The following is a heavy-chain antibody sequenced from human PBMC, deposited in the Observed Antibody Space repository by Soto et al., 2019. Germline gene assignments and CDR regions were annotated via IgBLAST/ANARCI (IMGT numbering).Heavy chain of an antibody. CDR1: GYSFTSYW. Sequence: GESLKISCKGSGYSFTSYWIGWVRQMPGKGLEWMGIIYPGDSDTSYSPSFQGQVTISADKSISTAYLQWSSLKASDTAMYYCARQYYDFWSGYYTHYGMGVLGQGTTVTRSS. J-gene: IGHJ6*02. CDR3: ARQYYDFWSGYYTHYGMGV. V-gene: IGHV5-51*01. CDR2: IYPGDSDT. D-gene: IGHD3-3*01.